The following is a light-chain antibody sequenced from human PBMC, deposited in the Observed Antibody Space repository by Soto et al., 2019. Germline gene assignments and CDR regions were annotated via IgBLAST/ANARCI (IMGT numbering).Light chain of an antibody. J-gene: IGKJ3*01. CDR3: QQYGSSLLT. CDR1: QSVSVSY. CDR2: GAS. Sequence: EIVLTQSPGTLSLSPGERATLSCRASQSVSVSYLAWYQQKPGQAPRLLIYGASSRATGIPDRFSGSGSGTDFTLTISRLEPEDFALYYCQQYGSSLLTFGPGTKVDIK. V-gene: IGKV3-20*01.